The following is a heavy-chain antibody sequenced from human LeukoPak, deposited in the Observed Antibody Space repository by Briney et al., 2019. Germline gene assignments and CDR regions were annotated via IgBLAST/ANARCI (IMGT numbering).Heavy chain of an antibody. Sequence: SETLSLTCTVSGGSISSRSYYWGWIRQPPGKGLEWIGSIYNPSLKSRVTISVDTSKNQFSLRLSSVTAADTAVYYCAKNAPTVVTPGGWLDPWGQGTLVTVSS. V-gene: IGHV4-39*07. CDR3: AKNAPTVVTPGGWLDP. CDR1: GGSISSRSYY. J-gene: IGHJ5*02. D-gene: IGHD4-23*01.